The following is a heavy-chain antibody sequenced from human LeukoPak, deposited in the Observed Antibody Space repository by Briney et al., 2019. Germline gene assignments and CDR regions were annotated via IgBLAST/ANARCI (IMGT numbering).Heavy chain of an antibody. CDR3: ARDRELAALDP. V-gene: IGHV4-39*07. CDR2: LYHSGTI. Sequence: SETLSLTCTVSGDSLRTTTYYWNWIRQPPGKGLEWIGGLYHSGTIYYNPSLKSRVTISADKSKNHFSLKLTPVTAADTAVYYCARDRELAALDPWGQGTLVIVSS. CDR1: GDSLRTTTYY. J-gene: IGHJ5*02. D-gene: IGHD1-26*01.